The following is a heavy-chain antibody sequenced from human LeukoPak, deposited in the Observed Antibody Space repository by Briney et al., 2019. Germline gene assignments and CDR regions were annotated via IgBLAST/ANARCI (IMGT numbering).Heavy chain of an antibody. V-gene: IGHV1-18*01. J-gene: IGHJ4*02. CDR2: ISAYNGNT. D-gene: IGHD5-18*01. Sequence: GASVTVSCTASGYTFIDYGISWVRLAPGQGLEWMGWISAYNGNTNYVQKLQGRVTMTTDTSTSTAYMELRSLRFDDTAVYYCARGINYGYRGFDYWGQGTLVTVSS. CDR1: GYTFIDYG. CDR3: ARGINYGYRGFDY.